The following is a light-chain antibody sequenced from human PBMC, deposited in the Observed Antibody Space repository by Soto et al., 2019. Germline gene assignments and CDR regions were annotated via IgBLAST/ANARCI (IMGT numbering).Light chain of an antibody. CDR2: GAS. J-gene: IGKJ3*01. CDR3: QQFGSSPGFT. V-gene: IGKV3-20*01. CDR1: QSINSRY. Sequence: EIVLTQSPGTLSLSPGERATLSCRASQSINSRYLAWYQQKPGQAPRLLIYGASSRATGIPDRFSGSGSGTDFTLTISRLEPEEFAGYYCQQFGSSPGFTFGPGTKVDIK.